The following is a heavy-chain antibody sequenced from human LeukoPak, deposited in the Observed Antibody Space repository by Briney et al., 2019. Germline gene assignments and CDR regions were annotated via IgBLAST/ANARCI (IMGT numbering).Heavy chain of an antibody. CDR2: INPNSGGT. CDR3: AVAPGDY. J-gene: IGHJ4*02. D-gene: IGHD2-21*01. V-gene: IGHV1-2*02. Sequence: ASVKVSCKASGYTFTGYYMHWVRQAPGQGLEWMGWINPNSGGTNYAQKFQGRVTLTRDTSISTVYMELTTLTSDGTALYYCAVAPGDYWGQGTLVSVSA. CDR1: GYTFTGYY.